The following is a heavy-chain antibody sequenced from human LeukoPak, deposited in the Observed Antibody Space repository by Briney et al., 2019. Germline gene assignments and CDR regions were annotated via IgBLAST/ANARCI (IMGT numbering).Heavy chain of an antibody. D-gene: IGHD3-10*01. V-gene: IGHV3-23*01. CDR2: ISGSGDNT. J-gene: IGHJ6*02. CDR3: AKGRWFGELSDYYYGMDV. CDR1: GFTFSTYA. Sequence: GGSLRLSCAASGFTFSTYAMNWVRRAPGKGLEWVSGISGSGDNTYYADSVKGRFTISRDNSKNTLYLQMNSLRAEDTAVYYCAKGRWFGELSDYYYGMDVWGQGTTVTVSS.